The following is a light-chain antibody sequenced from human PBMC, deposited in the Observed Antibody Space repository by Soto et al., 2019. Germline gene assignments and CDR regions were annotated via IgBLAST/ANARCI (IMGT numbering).Light chain of an antibody. Sequence: QSALTQPASVSGSPGQSITISCTGTSSDVGNYNLVSWYQQHSGKAPKLMIFEGSKRPSGVSDRFSGSKSGNTASLTISGLQPEDEADYYCCSFASSTTVVFGTGTKLTVL. J-gene: IGLJ1*01. V-gene: IGLV2-23*03. CDR1: SSDVGNYNL. CDR2: EGS. CDR3: CSFASSTTVV.